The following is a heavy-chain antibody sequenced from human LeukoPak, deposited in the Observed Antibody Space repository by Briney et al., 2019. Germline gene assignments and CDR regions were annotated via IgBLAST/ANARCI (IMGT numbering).Heavy chain of an antibody. V-gene: IGHV3-48*04. D-gene: IGHD3-3*01. J-gene: IGHJ4*02. CDR1: GFTFSTYN. CDR3: ARDQLLEWLSGLDY. Sequence: PGGSLRLSCAASGFTFSTYNMNWVRQAPGKGPEWLAYITSNINTIYYADSVKGRFTISRDNAKNSLYLQMNSLRAEDTAVYYCARDQLLEWLSGLDYWGQGTLVTVSS. CDR2: ITSNINTI.